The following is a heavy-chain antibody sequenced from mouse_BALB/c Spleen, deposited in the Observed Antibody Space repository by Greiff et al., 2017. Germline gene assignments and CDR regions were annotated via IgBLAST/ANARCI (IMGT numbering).Heavy chain of an antibody. D-gene: IGHD2-1*01. V-gene: IGHV1-69*02. CDR3: ARSYGNYAWFAY. Sequence: VQLQQPGAELVKPGAPVKLSCKASGYTFTSYWMNWVKQRPGRGLEWIGRIDPSDSETHYNQKFKDKATLTVDKSSSTAYIQLSSLTSEDSAVYYCARSYGNYAWFAYWGQGTLVTVSA. J-gene: IGHJ3*01. CDR2: IDPSDSET. CDR1: GYTFTSYW.